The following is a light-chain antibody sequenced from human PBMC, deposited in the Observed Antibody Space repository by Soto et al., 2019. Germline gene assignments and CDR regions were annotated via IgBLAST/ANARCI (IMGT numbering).Light chain of an antibody. J-gene: IGKJ4*01. CDR1: QSVSSSY. CDR3: QQRSNWPLT. Sequence: PGERVTLSCMSSQSVSSSYLTWYQQKPGQAPRLLIYGASTRATGIPARFSGSGSGTDFTLTISSLEPEDFAVYYCQQRSNWPLTFGGGTKVDIK. V-gene: IGKV3D-20*02. CDR2: GAS.